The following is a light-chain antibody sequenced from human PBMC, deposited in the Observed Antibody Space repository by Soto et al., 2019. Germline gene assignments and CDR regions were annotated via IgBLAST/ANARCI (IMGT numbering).Light chain of an antibody. Sequence: DIHITHSPSSLSSSFVKRVTITCRSSQVIGTFINWYQLKPGKATKLLIYAASSLQSGVPSRFSGSGSGTDFTLTISSLQPEDFATYYCQQSYSTPWTFGQGTKVDIK. CDR2: AAS. CDR3: QQSYSTPWT. J-gene: IGKJ1*01. CDR1: QVIGTF. V-gene: IGKV1-39*01.